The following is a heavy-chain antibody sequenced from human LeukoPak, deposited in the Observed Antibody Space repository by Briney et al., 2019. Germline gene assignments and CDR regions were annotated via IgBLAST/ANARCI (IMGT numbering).Heavy chain of an antibody. CDR1: GFTFTSSA. CDR3: AADTIDYDILTGYVRGYYYYGMDV. Sequence: VASVKVSCKASGFTFTSSAMQWVRQARGQRLEWIGWIVVGSGNTNYAQKFQERVTITRDMSTSTAYMELSSLRSEDTAVYYCAADTIDYDILTGYVRGYYYYGMDVWGQGTTVTVSS. D-gene: IGHD3-9*01. J-gene: IGHJ6*02. CDR2: IVVGSGNT. V-gene: IGHV1-58*02.